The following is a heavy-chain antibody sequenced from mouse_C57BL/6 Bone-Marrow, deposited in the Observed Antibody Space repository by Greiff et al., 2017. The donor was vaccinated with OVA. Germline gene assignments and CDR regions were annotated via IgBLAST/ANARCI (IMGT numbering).Heavy chain of an antibody. D-gene: IGHD4-1*01. J-gene: IGHJ2*01. Sequence: VQLQQSGAELARPGASVKLSCKASGYTFTDYYINWVKQRPGQGLEWIARIYPGSGNTYYNEKFKGKATLTAEKSSSTAYMQLSSLTSEDSAVYYCARRTVTLEYWGQCTTLTVSS. V-gene: IGHV1-76*01. CDR2: IYPGSGNT. CDR3: ARRTVTLEY. CDR1: GYTFTDYY.